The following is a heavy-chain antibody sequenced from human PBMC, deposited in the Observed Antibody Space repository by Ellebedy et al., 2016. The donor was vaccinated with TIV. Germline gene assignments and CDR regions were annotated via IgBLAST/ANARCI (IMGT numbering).Heavy chain of an antibody. D-gene: IGHD1-26*01. CDR1: GSTFADFA. CDR2: ITRGGTST. Sequence: GESLKISCAASGSTFADFAMPWFRPVPGKVLEWVSVITRGGTSTYYADSLNGRFTISRDNSKNSLYLQMNSLLSDDTAFYYCAKDQIGATSRDPFYGMDVWGPGTTVTVSS. J-gene: IGHJ6*02. CDR3: AKDQIGATSRDPFYGMDV. V-gene: IGHV3-43*02.